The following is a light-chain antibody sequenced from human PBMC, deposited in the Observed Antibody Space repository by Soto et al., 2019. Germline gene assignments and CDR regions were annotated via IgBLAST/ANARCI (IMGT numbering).Light chain of an antibody. V-gene: IGKV3-20*01. J-gene: IGKJ1*01. Sequence: EIVLTQYPGALSLSPGERATLSCGASQSVSSSYLAWYQQKPGQAPRLLIYGASTRATGIPDRFSGSGSGTDFTLTISRLEPEDFALYYCQQYGSSPRTFGQGTKVEIK. CDR2: GAS. CDR1: QSVSSSY. CDR3: QQYGSSPRT.